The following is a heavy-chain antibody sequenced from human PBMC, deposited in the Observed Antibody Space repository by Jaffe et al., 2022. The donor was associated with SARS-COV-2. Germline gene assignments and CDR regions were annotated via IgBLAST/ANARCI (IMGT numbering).Heavy chain of an antibody. J-gene: IGHJ6*02. CDR3: ARDRGLAQRPIYYYYYGMDV. D-gene: IGHD3-10*01. CDR2: INPSGGST. Sequence: QVQLVQSGAEVKKPGASVKVSCKASGYTFTSYYMHWVRQAPGQGLEWMGIINPSGGSTSYAQKFQGRVTMTRDTSTSTVYMELSSLRSEDTAVYYCARDRGLAQRPIYYYYYGMDVWGQGTTVTVSS. CDR1: GYTFTSYY. V-gene: IGHV1-46*01.